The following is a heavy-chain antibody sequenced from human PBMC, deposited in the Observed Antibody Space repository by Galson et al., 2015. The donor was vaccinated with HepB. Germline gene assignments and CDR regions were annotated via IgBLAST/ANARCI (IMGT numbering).Heavy chain of an antibody. Sequence: SLRLSCAASGFTFSTYSMNWVRQAPGKGLEWVSYISSSSTTIYYADSVKGRFSISRDNAKNSLYLHMNSLRAEDTALYYCTTEPRDILTGNYFDYWGQGTPVTVSS. CDR2: ISSSSTTI. D-gene: IGHD3-9*01. CDR3: TTEPRDILTGNYFDY. V-gene: IGHV3-48*01. J-gene: IGHJ4*02. CDR1: GFTFSTYS.